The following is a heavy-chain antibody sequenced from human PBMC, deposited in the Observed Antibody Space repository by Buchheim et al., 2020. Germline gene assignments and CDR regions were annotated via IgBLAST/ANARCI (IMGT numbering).Heavy chain of an antibody. V-gene: IGHV4-61*01. J-gene: IGHJ5*02. Sequence: QVQLQESGPGLVKPSETLSLTCTVSGGSVSSGNYFWSWIRQSPGKGLEWIGYIYDSGSTNYNPSLKSRVTISIDPSKSQFSLKLSSVTAADTAVYYCARAPGIAAARRWFDTWGQGTL. D-gene: IGHD6-13*01. CDR1: GGSVSSGNYF. CDR3: ARAPGIAAARRWFDT. CDR2: IYDSGST.